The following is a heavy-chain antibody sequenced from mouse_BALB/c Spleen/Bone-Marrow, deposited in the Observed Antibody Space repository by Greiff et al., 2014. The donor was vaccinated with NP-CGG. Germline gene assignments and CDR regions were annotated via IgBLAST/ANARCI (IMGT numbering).Heavy chain of an antibody. CDR2: IDPENGNT. CDR1: GFNIKGYY. Sequence: VHVKQSGAELVRPGALVKLSCKASGFNIKGYYMHWVKQRPEQGLEWIGWIDPENGNTIYDPKFQGKASITADTSSNTAYLQLSSLTSEDTAVYYCVAYYRYEYYFDYWGQGTTLTVSS. D-gene: IGHD2-14*01. J-gene: IGHJ2*01. V-gene: IGHV14-1*02. CDR3: VAYYRYEYYFDY.